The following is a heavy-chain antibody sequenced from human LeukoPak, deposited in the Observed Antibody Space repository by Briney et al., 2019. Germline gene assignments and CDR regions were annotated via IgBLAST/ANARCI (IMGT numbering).Heavy chain of an antibody. J-gene: IGHJ1*01. D-gene: IGHD2-15*01. CDR2: ISNTGGST. CDR1: GFSFNTYA. CDR3: AQQVGYCSSGSCYFTY. V-gene: IGHV3-23*01. Sequence: PGGSLRLSCAASGFSFNTYAMSWDSQAPGKGLERVSAISNTGGSTYYADSVKGRFTISRDKSKNTLSLQMNSLRAEDTAVYYCAQQVGYCSSGSCYFTYWGQGTLVTVSS.